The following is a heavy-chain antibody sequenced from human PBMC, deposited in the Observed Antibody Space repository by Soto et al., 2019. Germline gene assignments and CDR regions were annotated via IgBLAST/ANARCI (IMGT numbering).Heavy chain of an antibody. Sequence: QVPLVQSGAEVKKPGSSVKVSCKASGGTFSSYAISWVRQAPGQGLEWMGGIIPIFGTANYAQKFQGRVTITADESTSTAYMELSSLRSEDTAVYYCARVLRFLEWLPYGMDVWGQGTTVTVSS. J-gene: IGHJ6*02. D-gene: IGHD3-3*01. CDR2: IIPIFGTA. CDR1: GGTFSSYA. CDR3: ARVLRFLEWLPYGMDV. V-gene: IGHV1-69*01.